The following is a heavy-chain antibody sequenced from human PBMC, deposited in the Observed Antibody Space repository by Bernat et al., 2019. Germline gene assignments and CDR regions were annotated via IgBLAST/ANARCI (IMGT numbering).Heavy chain of an antibody. CDR2: ISAYNGNT. J-gene: IGHJ3*02. CDR3: ARDSYSSSKGGGAFDI. V-gene: IGHV1-18*01. D-gene: IGHD6-6*01. CDR1: GYTFTSYG. Sequence: QVQLVQSGAEVKKPGASVKVSCKASGYTFTSYGISWVRQAPGQGLEWMGWISAYNGNTNYAQKLQGRVTMTTDTSTSTAHMELRSLRSDDTAVYYCARDSYSSSKGGGAFDIWGQGTMVTVSS.